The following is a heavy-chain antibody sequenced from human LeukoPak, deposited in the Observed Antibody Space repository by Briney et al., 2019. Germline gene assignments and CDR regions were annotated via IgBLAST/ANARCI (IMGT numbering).Heavy chain of an antibody. CDR2: INHSGST. V-gene: IGHV4-34*01. Sequence: KTSETLSLTCAVYGGSFSGYYWSWIRQPPGKGLEWIGEINHSGSTNYNPSLKSRVTISVDTSKNQFSLKLSSVTAADTAVYYCARGVSYDYWGQGTLVTVSS. CDR3: ARGVSYDY. CDR1: GGSFSGYY. J-gene: IGHJ4*02.